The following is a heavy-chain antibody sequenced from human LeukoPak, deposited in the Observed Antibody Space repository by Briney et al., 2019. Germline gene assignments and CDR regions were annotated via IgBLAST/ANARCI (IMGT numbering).Heavy chain of an antibody. Sequence: GVSVTVSCKASGYTFTSYHMHWVRQAPGQGLEWMGLINLSGGSTTYAQRFQGRVTLTRDTSTSTVYMELSSLRSEDTAVYYCAGDYVDDIPMIKDYWGQGTLATVSS. CDR2: INLSGGST. V-gene: IGHV1-46*01. D-gene: IGHD2-8*01. CDR3: AGDYVDDIPMIKDY. J-gene: IGHJ4*02. CDR1: GYTFTSYH.